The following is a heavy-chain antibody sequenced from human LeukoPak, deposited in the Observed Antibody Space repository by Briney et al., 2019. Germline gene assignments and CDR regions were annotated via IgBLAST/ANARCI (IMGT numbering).Heavy chain of an antibody. D-gene: IGHD3-22*01. CDR3: ARVSRTYNYYDSSGYYDIDY. CDR2: ISSSGSTI. CDR1: GFPFSDYY. V-gene: IGHV3-11*04. Sequence: TGGSLRLSCAASGFPFSDYYMSWIRQAPGKGLEWVSYISSSGSTIYYADSVKGRFTISRDNAKNSLYLQMNSLRAEDTAVYYCARVSRTYNYYDSSGYYDIDYWGQGTLVTVSS. J-gene: IGHJ4*02.